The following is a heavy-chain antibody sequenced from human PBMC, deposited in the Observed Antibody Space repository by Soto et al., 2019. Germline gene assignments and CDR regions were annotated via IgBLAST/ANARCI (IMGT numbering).Heavy chain of an antibody. CDR2: ISMDGSNT. D-gene: IGHD2-2*01. V-gene: IGHV3-74*01. CDR3: ARGPRGLYHHDY. J-gene: IGHJ4*02. CDR1: GFAFSSYA. Sequence: PGGSLRLSCAASGFAFSSYAMHWVRQGPGKGLVWVSRISMDGSNTNYADSVKGRFTISRDNAKNTLYLQMNSLRVDDTAVYYCARGPRGLYHHDYWGQGALVTVSS.